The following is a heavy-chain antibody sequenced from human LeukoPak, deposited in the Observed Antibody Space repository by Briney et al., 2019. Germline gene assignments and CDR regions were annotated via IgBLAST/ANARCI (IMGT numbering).Heavy chain of an antibody. Sequence: GGSLGLSCAASGFIFSSYWISLVRQAPWKGREWVANIKQDGSEKYYVDSVKGRFTISRDNAKNSLYLQMNSLRAEETAVYYCARPVFPKIFDIWGQGTMVTVSS. CDR3: ARPVFPKIFDI. J-gene: IGHJ3*02. CDR2: IKQDGSEK. CDR1: GFIFSSYW. V-gene: IGHV3-7*04.